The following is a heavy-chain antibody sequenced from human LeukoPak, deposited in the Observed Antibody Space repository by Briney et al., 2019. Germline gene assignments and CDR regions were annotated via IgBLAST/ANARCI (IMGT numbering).Heavy chain of an antibody. CDR1: GGSFSGYY. Sequence: SETLSLTCAVYGGSFSGYYWSWIRQPPGKGLEWIGEINHSGSTNYNPSLKSRGTISVDTSKNQFSLKLSSVTAAATAVYYCTSHYVDTAMVPTGVFDYWGQGTLVTVSS. J-gene: IGHJ4*02. CDR3: TSHYVDTAMVPTGVFDY. CDR2: INHSGST. D-gene: IGHD5-18*01. V-gene: IGHV4-34*01.